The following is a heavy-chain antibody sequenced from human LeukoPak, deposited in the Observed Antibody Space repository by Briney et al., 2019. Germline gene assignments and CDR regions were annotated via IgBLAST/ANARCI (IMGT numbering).Heavy chain of an antibody. CDR3: AAGHSGYDSLDY. Sequence: GASVKVSCKASGFTFTSSGMQWVRQARGQRLEWIGWIVVGSGNTNHAQKFQERVTITRDMSTSTAYMELSSLRSEDTAVYYCAAGHSGYDSLDYWGQGTLVTVSS. V-gene: IGHV1-58*02. D-gene: IGHD5-12*01. J-gene: IGHJ4*02. CDR2: IVVGSGNT. CDR1: GFTFTSSG.